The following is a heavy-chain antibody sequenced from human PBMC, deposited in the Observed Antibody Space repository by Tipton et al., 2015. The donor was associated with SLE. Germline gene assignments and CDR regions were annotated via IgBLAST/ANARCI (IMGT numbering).Heavy chain of an antibody. V-gene: IGHV4-39*01. D-gene: IGHD3-10*01. J-gene: IGHJ6*02. CDR1: GDSITRSSFY. Sequence: TLSLTCTVSGDSITRSSFYWGWIRQPPGKGLEWIGTIHHSGITYYNPSPKSRVTISVDTSKNQFSLRLTSVTAADTAVYYCARQRLRLLSPLDAWGQGTTVTVS. CDR3: ARQRLRLLSPLDA. CDR2: IHHSGIT.